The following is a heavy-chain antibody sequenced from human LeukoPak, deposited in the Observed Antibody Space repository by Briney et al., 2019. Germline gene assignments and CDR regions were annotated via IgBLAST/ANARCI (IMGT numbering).Heavy chain of an antibody. V-gene: IGHV3-30-3*01. CDR2: ISYDGSNK. CDR3: ARVGVAGTGY. Sequence: GGSLRLSCVASGFTFSSYAMHWVRQAPGKGLEGVAVISYDGSNKYYADSVKGRFTISRDNSKNTLYLQMNSLRAEDTAVYYCARVGVAGTGYWGQGTLVTVSS. D-gene: IGHD6-19*01. J-gene: IGHJ4*02. CDR1: GFTFSSYA.